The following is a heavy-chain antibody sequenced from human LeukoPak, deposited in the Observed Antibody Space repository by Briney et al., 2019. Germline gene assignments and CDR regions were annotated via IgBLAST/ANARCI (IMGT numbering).Heavy chain of an antibody. Sequence: PGGSLRLSCAASGFTFRNYAMSWVRQAPGKGLEWVSTIGGSGDNAYYADSVKGRFTISRDNAKNSLYLQMNSLRAEDTAVYYCARLYYDFWSGYWGRPYYFDYWGQGTLVTVSS. CDR1: GFTFRNYA. D-gene: IGHD3-3*01. J-gene: IGHJ4*02. CDR3: ARLYYDFWSGYWGRPYYFDY. CDR2: IGGSGDNA. V-gene: IGHV3-23*01.